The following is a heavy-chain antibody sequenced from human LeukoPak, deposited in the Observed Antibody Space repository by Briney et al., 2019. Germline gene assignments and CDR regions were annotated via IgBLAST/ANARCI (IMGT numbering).Heavy chain of an antibody. CDR3: ARSLRYFDWLAGFDP. CDR1: GGSISSYY. D-gene: IGHD3-9*01. J-gene: IGHJ5*02. CDR2: IYYSGST. Sequence: PSETLSLTCTVSGGSISSYYWSWIRQPPGKGLEWIGYIYYSGSTNYNPSLKSRVTISVDTSKNQFSLKLSSVTAADTAVYYRARSLRYFDWLAGFDPWGQGTLVTVSS. V-gene: IGHV4-59*01.